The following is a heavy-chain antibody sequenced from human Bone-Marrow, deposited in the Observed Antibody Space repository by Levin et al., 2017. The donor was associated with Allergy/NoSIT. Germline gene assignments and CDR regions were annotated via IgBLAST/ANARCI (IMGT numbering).Heavy chain of an antibody. D-gene: IGHD2-21*01. V-gene: IGHV3-23*01. Sequence: GESLKISCAASGFIFRNYDMSWVRQAPGKGLEWVSTISSSDSGGNTYYADSVKGRFTISRDNSKNTLYLQMNSLRAEDTAVYFCAKRMSYYFDYWGRGTLVTVSS. CDR3: AKRMSYYFDY. CDR2: ISSSDSGGNT. CDR1: GFIFRNYD. J-gene: IGHJ4*02.